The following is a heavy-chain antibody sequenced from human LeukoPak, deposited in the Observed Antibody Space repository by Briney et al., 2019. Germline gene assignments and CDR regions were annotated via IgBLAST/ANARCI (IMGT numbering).Heavy chain of an antibody. V-gene: IGHV3-74*01. CDR3: AKVPHSWGLFDS. CDR2: INTFGTTA. D-gene: IGHD3-16*01. CDR1: GFTFSSYW. Sequence: GGSLRLSCAVSGFTFSSYWMNWVRQVPGKGLVWVSHINTFGTTATYADSVKGRFTVSRDNSKNTLYLQMDSLRTEDTAVYYCAKVPHSWGLFDSWGQGTLVTVSS. J-gene: IGHJ4*02.